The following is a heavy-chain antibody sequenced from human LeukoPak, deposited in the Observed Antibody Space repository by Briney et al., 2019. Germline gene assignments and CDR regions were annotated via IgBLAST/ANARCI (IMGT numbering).Heavy chain of an antibody. CDR2: ISWNSGSI. J-gene: IGHJ3*02. CDR1: GFTFDDYA. D-gene: IGHD3-3*02. V-gene: IGHV3-9*01. CDR3: TKDISIFGAGSRMVFDI. Sequence: GGSLRLSCAASGFTFDDYAMHRVRQAPGKGLEWVSGISWNSGSIGYADSVKGRFTISRDNAKNSLYLQMNSLRAEDTALYYCTKDISIFGAGSRMVFDIWGKGKMVTVSS.